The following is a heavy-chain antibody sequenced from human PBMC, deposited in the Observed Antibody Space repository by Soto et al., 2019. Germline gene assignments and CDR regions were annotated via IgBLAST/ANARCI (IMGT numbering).Heavy chain of an antibody. CDR3: ARGSGVAATQPDAFDV. V-gene: IGHV5-51*01. J-gene: IGHJ3*01. CDR1: GYSFTSYW. D-gene: IGHD2-15*01. Sequence: PGESLKISCKGSGYSFTSYWIGWVRQMPGKGLEWMGIIYPGDSDTRYSPSFQGQVTISADKSISTAYLQWSSLKASDTAMYYCARGSGVAATQPDAFDVWGQGTMVTVSS. CDR2: IYPGDSDT.